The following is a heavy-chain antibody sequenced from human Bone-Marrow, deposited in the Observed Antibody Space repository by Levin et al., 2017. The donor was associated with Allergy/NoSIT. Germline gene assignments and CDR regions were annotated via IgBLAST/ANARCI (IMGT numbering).Heavy chain of an antibody. V-gene: IGHV3-9*01. CDR1: GFTFDKYA. CDR2: ISWNGGRT. D-gene: IGHD5-12*01. J-gene: IGHJ3*01. Sequence: PGGSLRLSCAASGFTFDKYAMHWVRQAPGKGLEWVSGISWNGGRTGYADSVKGRFTISRDNAKNSLYLQMNSLRPEDTAFYYCAKNVIDMVPTGVKDAFDVWGQGTMVTVSS. CDR3: AKNVIDMVPTGVKDAFDV.